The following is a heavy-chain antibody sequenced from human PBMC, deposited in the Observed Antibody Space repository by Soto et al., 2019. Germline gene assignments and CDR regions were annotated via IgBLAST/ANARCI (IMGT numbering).Heavy chain of an antibody. Sequence: PSETLCVTCTFSVGSISIGDYDWSWIRQPPGKGLEWIGYIYYSGSTYYNPSLKSRVTISVDTSKNQFSLKLSSVTAADTAVYYCAGGDCSSTSCSWFDPWGKGNLVTVSS. CDR2: IYYSGST. CDR1: VGSISIGDYD. D-gene: IGHD2-2*01. CDR3: AGGDCSSTSCSWFDP. J-gene: IGHJ5*02. V-gene: IGHV4-30-4*01.